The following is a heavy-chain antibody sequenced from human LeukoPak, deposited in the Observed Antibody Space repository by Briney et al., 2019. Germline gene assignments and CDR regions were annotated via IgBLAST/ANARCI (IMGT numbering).Heavy chain of an antibody. CDR2: IYTSGST. J-gene: IGHJ4*02. CDR3: ARHGARYYYGSGGSFDY. V-gene: IGHV4-4*07. CDR1: GGSISSYY. D-gene: IGHD3-10*01. Sequence: SETLSLTCTVSGGSISSYYWSWIRQPAGKGLEWIGRIYTSGSTNYNPSLKSRVTISVDTSKNQFSLKLSSVTAADTAVYYCARHGARYYYGSGGSFDYWGQGTLVTVSS.